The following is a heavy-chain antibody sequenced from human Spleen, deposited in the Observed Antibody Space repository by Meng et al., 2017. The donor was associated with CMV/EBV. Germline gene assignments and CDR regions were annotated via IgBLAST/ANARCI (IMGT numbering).Heavy chain of an antibody. Sequence: GESLKISCVASGFAFNNYYMSWIRQAPGKGLECISYISSSGSTIYYADSVKGRFTISRDNAKNSLYLQMNSLRAEDTAVYYCATSYGDYVAFDYWGQGTLVTVSS. V-gene: IGHV3-11*04. CDR3: ATSYGDYVAFDY. CDR2: ISSSGSTI. CDR1: GFAFNNYY. D-gene: IGHD4-17*01. J-gene: IGHJ4*02.